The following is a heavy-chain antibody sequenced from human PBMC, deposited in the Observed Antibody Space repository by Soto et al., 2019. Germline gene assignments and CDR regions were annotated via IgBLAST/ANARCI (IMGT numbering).Heavy chain of an antibody. Sequence: SETLSLTCTVSGGSISSYYWSWIRQPPGKGLEWIGYIYYSGSTNYNPSLKSRVTISVDTSKNQFSLRLSSVTAADTAVYYCARATGPTYSSSWYYYYYGMDVWGQGTTVTVSS. CDR2: IYYSGST. D-gene: IGHD6-13*01. CDR1: GGSISSYY. J-gene: IGHJ6*02. CDR3: ARATGPTYSSSWYYYYYGMDV. V-gene: IGHV4-59*01.